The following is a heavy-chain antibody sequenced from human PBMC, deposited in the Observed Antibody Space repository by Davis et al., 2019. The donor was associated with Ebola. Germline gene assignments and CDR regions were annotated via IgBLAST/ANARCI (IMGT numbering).Heavy chain of an antibody. J-gene: IGHJ4*02. D-gene: IGHD1-26*01. Sequence: LSLTRAASGFTFSSYWMSWVRQSPGKGLEWVANIKQDGSEKYYADSVKGRFTISRDNSKNTLYLQMNSLRPEDTAVYYCAKDSVGKPLETWGQGTLVIVSS. CDR3: AKDSVGKPLET. CDR2: IKQDGSEK. V-gene: IGHV3-7*01. CDR1: GFTFSSYW.